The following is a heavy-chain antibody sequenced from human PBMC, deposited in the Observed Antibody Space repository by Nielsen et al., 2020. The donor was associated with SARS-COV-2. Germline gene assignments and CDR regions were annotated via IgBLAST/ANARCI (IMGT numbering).Heavy chain of an antibody. J-gene: IGHJ4*02. Sequence: GESLKISCAASGFSFSSYAMTWVRQAPGKGLEWDSSIGTTGDKTFYAASVKGRFTISRDNSKNTLYLQLNRLRAEGTAVFSCSKGSGSQRHYFDFWGQGALDTVSS. D-gene: IGHD1-26*01. CDR1: GFSFSSYA. CDR3: SKGSGSQRHYFDF. V-gene: IGHV3-23*01. CDR2: IGTTGDKT.